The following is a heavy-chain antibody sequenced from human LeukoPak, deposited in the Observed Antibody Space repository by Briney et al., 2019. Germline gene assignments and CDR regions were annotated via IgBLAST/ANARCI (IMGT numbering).Heavy chain of an antibody. CDR2: INPNSGGT. CDR3: ARAEMATIDYFDY. V-gene: IGHV1-2*02. J-gene: IGHJ4*02. Sequence: ASVKVSCKASGYTFTGYYMHWVRQAPGQGLEWMGWINPNSGGTNYAQKFQGRVTMTRDTSISTAYMELSRLRSDDTAVYYCARAEMATIDYFDYWGQGTLVTASS. CDR1: GYTFTGYY. D-gene: IGHD5-24*01.